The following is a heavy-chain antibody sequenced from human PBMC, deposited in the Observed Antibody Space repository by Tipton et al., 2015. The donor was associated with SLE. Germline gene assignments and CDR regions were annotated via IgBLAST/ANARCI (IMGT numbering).Heavy chain of an antibody. Sequence: QLVQSGAEVKKPGASVKVSCKASGHTFSNYDINWVRQAPGQGLEWMGWMNPSGNTVYAQKFQGRVTMTRDTSISTAYMELSSLRSEDTAVYYCARGRGVVGALGDYWGPGTLVTVSS. V-gene: IGHV1-8*02. CDR3: ARGRGVVGALGDY. CDR1: GHTFSNYD. J-gene: IGHJ4*02. CDR2: MNPSGNT. D-gene: IGHD2-15*01.